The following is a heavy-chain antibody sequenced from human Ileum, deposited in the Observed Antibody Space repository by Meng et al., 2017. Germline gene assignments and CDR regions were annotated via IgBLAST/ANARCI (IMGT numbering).Heavy chain of an antibody. Sequence: GGSLRLSCAASGFTFANAWMSWVRQAPGKGLEYVGRIKSKADGGSTDYAAPVRGRFTISRDDSKNTLYPQMSSLQTEDTAVYYCTRGEYSHGWLFDDWGQGTLVTVSS. V-gene: IGHV3-15*01. CDR1: GFTFANAW. D-gene: IGHD6-19*01. CDR3: TRGEYSHGWLFDD. J-gene: IGHJ4*02. CDR2: IKSKADGGST.